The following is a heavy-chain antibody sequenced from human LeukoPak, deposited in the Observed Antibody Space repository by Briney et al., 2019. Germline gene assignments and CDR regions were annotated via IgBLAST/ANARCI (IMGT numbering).Heavy chain of an antibody. Sequence: GGSLRLSCAASGFTVSSNYMSWVRQAPGKGLEWVSVIYSGGSTYYADSVKGRFTISRDNSKNTLYLQMNSLRAEDTAVYYCARVDYGDYGFGYWGQGTLVTVSS. D-gene: IGHD4-17*01. CDR2: IYSGGST. CDR3: ARVDYGDYGFGY. CDR1: GFTVSSNY. J-gene: IGHJ4*02. V-gene: IGHV3-66*01.